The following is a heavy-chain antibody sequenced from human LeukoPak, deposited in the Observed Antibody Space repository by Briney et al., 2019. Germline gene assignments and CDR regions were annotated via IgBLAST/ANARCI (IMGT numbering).Heavy chain of an antibody. CDR1: GGSISSGDYY. Sequence: KPSETLSLTCTVSGGSISSGDYYWSWIRQPPGKGLEWIGYIYYSGSTYYNPSLKSRVTISVDTSKNQFSLKLSSVTAADTAVYYCARKPYYYDSSGYLDYWGQGTLVTVSS. V-gene: IGHV4-30-4*01. J-gene: IGHJ4*02. CDR3: ARKPYYYDSSGYLDY. D-gene: IGHD3-22*01. CDR2: IYYSGST.